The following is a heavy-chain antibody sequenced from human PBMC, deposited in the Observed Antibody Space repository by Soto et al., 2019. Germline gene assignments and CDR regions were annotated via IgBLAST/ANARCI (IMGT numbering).Heavy chain of an antibody. Sequence: QTVGSLRLSCAASGFTFSSYWMSWVRQAPGKGLEWVANIKQDGSEKYYVDSVKGRFTISRDNAKNSLYLQMNSLRAEDTAVYYCARDYSSGWYYFDYWGQGTLVTVSS. CDR3: ARDYSSGWYYFDY. CDR2: IKQDGSEK. CDR1: GFTFSSYW. J-gene: IGHJ4*02. D-gene: IGHD6-19*01. V-gene: IGHV3-7*03.